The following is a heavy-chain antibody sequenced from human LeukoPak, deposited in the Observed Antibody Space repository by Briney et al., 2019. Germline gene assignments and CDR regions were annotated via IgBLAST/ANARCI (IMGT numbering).Heavy chain of an antibody. V-gene: IGHV4-39*07. Sequence: PSETLSLTCTVSGGSTSSSSYYWGWIRQPPGKGLEWIGSIYYSGSTNYNPSLKSRVTISVDTSKNQFSLKLSSVTAADTAVYYCARTTMVRGVMTFDYWGQGTLATVSS. CDR3: ARTTMVRGVMTFDY. CDR2: IYYSGST. CDR1: GGSTSSSSYY. D-gene: IGHD3-10*01. J-gene: IGHJ4*02.